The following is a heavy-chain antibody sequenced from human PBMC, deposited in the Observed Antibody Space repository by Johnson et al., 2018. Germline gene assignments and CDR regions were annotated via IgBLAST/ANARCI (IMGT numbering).Heavy chain of an antibody. CDR2: IYASGNT. CDR1: GGFVSSDGYY. CDR3: ARGTYSYSTSHEYFHH. V-gene: IGHV4-61*02. D-gene: IGHD6-13*01. Sequence: QVQLQESGPGLVKPSQTLSLTCIVSGGFVSSDGYYWNWIRQPAGKGPEWLGRIYASGNTDYAPSLKRRVAISMDKSKNQFSRKLSPVTAADTAVYYCARGTYSYSTSHEYFHHWGQGTLVTVSS. J-gene: IGHJ1*01.